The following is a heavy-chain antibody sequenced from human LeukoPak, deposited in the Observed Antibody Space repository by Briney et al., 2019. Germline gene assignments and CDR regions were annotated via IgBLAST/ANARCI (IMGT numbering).Heavy chain of an antibody. CDR1: GFIFSSYG. CDR2: IRYDGSRK. Sequence: PGGSLRLSCAASGFIFSSYGMHWVRQAPDKGLEWVAFIRYDGSRKYYADSVKGRFTVSRDNSRNTVFLQMNSLRPEDTALYYCARVYGGEIDYWGQGTQVTVSS. D-gene: IGHD2-8*01. J-gene: IGHJ4*02. CDR3: ARVYGGEIDY. V-gene: IGHV3-30*02.